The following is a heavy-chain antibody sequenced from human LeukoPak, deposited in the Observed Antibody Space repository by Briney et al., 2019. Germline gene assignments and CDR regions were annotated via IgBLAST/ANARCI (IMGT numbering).Heavy chain of an antibody. CDR3: ARVARPTNHLHFDY. Sequence: ASVKVPCKTSGYTFAGYYLHWVRQAPGQGLEWMGWINPVTGGTKYAQKFYAKITMTRDTSISTAFLEVTSLKSDDTAVYYCARVARPTNHLHFDYWGQGTLVTVSS. CDR2: INPVTGGT. V-gene: IGHV1-2*02. J-gene: IGHJ4*02. CDR1: GYTFAGYY.